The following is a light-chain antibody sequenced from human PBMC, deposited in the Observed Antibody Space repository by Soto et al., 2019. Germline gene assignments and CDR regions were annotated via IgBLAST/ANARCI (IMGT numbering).Light chain of an antibody. CDR2: LEGSGSY. V-gene: IGLV4-60*02. J-gene: IGLJ3*02. CDR3: ETWDSNTRV. CDR1: SGHSGYI. Sequence: QSVLTQSSSASASLGSSVKLTCTLSSGHSGYIIAWHQQQPGKAPRYLIRLEGSGSYSKGSGVPDRFSGSSSGADRYLTISSLQFEDEADYYCETWDSNTRVFGGGTQLTVL.